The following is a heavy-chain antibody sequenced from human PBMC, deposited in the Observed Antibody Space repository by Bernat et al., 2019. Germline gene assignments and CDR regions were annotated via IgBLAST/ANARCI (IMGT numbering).Heavy chain of an antibody. CDR2: IIPIFGKP. V-gene: IGHV1-69*01. CDR1: GGTFSRFA. J-gene: IGHJ4*02. Sequence: QLQLVQSGAEVKKPGSSLKVSFKASGGTFSRFAISWVRQAPGQGPEWMGGIIPIFGKPNYAQKFQGRDKITADESTRTGYMELSSLRSDDTAVYYCARGSSDCSSISCPYDYWGQGTLITVS. D-gene: IGHD2-2*01. CDR3: ARGSSDCSSISCPYDY.